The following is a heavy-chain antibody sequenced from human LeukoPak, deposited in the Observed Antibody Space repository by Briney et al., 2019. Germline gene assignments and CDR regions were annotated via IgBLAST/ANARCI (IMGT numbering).Heavy chain of an antibody. CDR2: ISSSSSYI. CDR1: GFTFSASD. CDR3: ARADRLYPPPIDY. J-gene: IGHJ4*02. D-gene: IGHD2-8*01. V-gene: IGHV3-21*01. Sequence: PGGSLRLSCAASGFTFSASDMNWVRQTPGKGLEWVSSISSSSSYIYYADSVKGRFTISRDNAKNSLYLQMNSLRAEDTAVYYCARADRLYPPPIDYWGQGTLVTVSS.